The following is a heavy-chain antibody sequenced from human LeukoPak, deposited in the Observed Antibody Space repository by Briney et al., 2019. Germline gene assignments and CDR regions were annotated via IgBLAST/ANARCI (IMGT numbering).Heavy chain of an antibody. CDR1: GFTFSGSA. D-gene: IGHD3-22*01. J-gene: IGHJ5*02. CDR3: IRSYYYESSGYIWFDP. Sequence: PGGSLRLSCAASGFTFSGSAMHWVRQASGKGLEWVGRIRSKANSYATAYAASVKGRFTISRDDSKNTAYLQMNSLKTEDTAVYYCIRSYYYESSGYIWFDPWGQGTLVTVSS. CDR2: IRSKANSYAT. V-gene: IGHV3-73*01.